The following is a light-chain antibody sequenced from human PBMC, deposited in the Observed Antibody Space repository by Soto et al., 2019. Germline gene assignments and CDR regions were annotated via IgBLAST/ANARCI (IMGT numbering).Light chain of an antibody. CDR3: SSYTSSISYV. V-gene: IGLV2-14*03. J-gene: IGLJ1*01. CDR1: NSDIGGFNY. CDR2: DVS. Sequence: QSALTQPASVSGSPGQSITISCTGTNSDIGGFNYVSWYQHHPGKAPKLMIYDVSHRPSGVSNRFSGSKSGNTASLTISGLQADDEADYYCSSYTSSISYVFGTGTKLTVL.